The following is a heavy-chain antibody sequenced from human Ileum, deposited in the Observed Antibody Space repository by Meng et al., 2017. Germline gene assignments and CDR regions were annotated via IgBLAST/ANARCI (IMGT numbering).Heavy chain of an antibody. CDR2: FHPGSGA. J-gene: IGHJ4*02. Sequence: QWQREESGPGLVKPSGPLSLTCAVSGGSISSGTWWRWVRQPPGKGLQWIGEFHPGSGATYNPSLKARVTISVDTSMQQFSLQLTSVTAADTAVYYCAKNGAYCLESWGQGTLVTVSS. V-gene: IGHV4-4*02. D-gene: IGHD2-21*01. CDR1: GGSISSGTW. CDR3: AKNGAYCLES.